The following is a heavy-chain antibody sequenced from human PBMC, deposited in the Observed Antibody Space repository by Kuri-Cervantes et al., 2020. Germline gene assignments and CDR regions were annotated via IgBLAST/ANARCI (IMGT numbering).Heavy chain of an antibody. CDR1: GFTFSDYY. CDR3: ARDFWGAAAGTEKDDY. J-gene: IGHJ4*02. V-gene: IGHV3-11*01. CDR2: ISSSGSII. Sequence: GGSLRLSCAASGFTFSDYYMSWIRQAPGKGLEWVSYISSSGSIIYYADSVKGRFTISRDNAKNSLYLQMNSLRAEDTAVYYCARDFWGAAAGTEKDDYWGQGTLVTVSS. D-gene: IGHD6-13*01.